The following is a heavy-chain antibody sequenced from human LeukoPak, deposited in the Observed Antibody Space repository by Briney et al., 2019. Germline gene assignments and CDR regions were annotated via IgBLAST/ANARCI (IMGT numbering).Heavy chain of an antibody. J-gene: IGHJ4*02. Sequence: GGSLRLSCAASGFTFSSYWMSWVRQAPGKGLEWVANIKQDGSEKYYVDSVKGRFTISRDNAKNSLYLQMNSLRAEDTAVYYCARESGYYGSGSYYNAYFDYWGQGTLVTVSS. D-gene: IGHD3-10*01. V-gene: IGHV3-7*01. CDR3: ARESGYYGSGSYYNAYFDY. CDR2: IKQDGSEK. CDR1: GFTFSSYW.